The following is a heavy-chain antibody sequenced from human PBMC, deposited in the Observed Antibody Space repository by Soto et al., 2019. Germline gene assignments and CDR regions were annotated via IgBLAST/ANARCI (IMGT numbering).Heavy chain of an antibody. D-gene: IGHD1-7*01. J-gene: IGHJ4*02. CDR1: GLTFSNYA. V-gene: IGHV3-23*01. CDR3: AKNQERELPRVIDF. CDR2: MSGSSSTT. Sequence: GGSLRLSCATSGLTFSNYAMSWVRQAPGGGLEWVSSMSGSSSTTYYADSVRGRFTISRDRSKNTLYLQMSSLRAEDTALYYCAKNQERELPRVIDFWGQGTLVTISS.